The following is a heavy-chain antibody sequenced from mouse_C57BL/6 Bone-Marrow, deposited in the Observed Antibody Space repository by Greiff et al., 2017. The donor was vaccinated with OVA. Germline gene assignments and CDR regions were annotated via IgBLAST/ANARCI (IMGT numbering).Heavy chain of an antibody. CDR2: IDPNSGGT. D-gene: IGHD6-5*01. J-gene: IGHJ3*01. CDR3: AREQIKNYAGWFAY. V-gene: IGHV1-72*01. CDR1: GYTFTSYW. Sequence: QVQLQQPGAELVKPGASVKLSCKASGYTFTSYWMHWVKQRPGRGLEWIGRIDPNSGGTKYNEKFKSKATLTVDKTSSTPYMQLSSLTSEDSVVYYSAREQIKNYAGWFAYWGQGTLVTVSA.